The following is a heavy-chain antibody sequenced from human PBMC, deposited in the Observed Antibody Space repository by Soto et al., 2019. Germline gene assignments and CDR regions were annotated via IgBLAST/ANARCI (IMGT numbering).Heavy chain of an antibody. CDR1: GGFISSGGYY. Sequence: SETLSLTCTVSGGFISSGGYYWSWIRQHPGKGLEWIGYIYYSGSTYYNPSLKSRVTISVDTSKNQFSLKLSSVTAADTAVYYCASGYETYYFDYWGQGTLVTVSS. V-gene: IGHV4-31*03. J-gene: IGHJ4*02. D-gene: IGHD5-12*01. CDR3: ASGYETYYFDY. CDR2: IYYSGST.